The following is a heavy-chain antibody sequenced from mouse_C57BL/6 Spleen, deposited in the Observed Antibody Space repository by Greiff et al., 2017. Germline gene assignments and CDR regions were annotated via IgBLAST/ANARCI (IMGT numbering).Heavy chain of an antibody. Sequence: VQLQPPGAELVRPGSSVMLSCKASGYTFTSYWMHWVKQRPIQGLEWIGHIDPSDSETHYNQKFKDKATLTVDKSSSTAYMQLSSLTSEDSAVYYCAIRRLPYGYWGQGTTLTVSS. CDR2: IDPSDSET. CDR1: GYTFTSYW. D-gene: IGHD6-5*01. CDR3: AIRRLPYGY. J-gene: IGHJ2*01. V-gene: IGHV1-52*01.